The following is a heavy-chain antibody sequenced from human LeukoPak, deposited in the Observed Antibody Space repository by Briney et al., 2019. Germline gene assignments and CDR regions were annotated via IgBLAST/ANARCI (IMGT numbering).Heavy chain of an antibody. J-gene: IGHJ4*02. Sequence: SETLSLTCTVSGGSISSYYWSWIRQPPGKGLEWIGYIYYSGSTNYNPSLKSRVTISVDTSKNQFSLKLSSVTAADTAVYYCARHYYGSGGDYWGQGTLVTVSS. V-gene: IGHV4-59*01. CDR3: ARHYYGSGGDY. CDR2: IYYSGST. CDR1: GGSISSYY. D-gene: IGHD3-10*01.